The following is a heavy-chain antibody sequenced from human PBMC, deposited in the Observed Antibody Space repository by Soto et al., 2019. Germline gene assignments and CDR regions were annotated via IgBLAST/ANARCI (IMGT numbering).Heavy chain of an antibody. D-gene: IGHD3-16*01. CDR1: GGSISSSSYY. CDR2: LFYSGST. V-gene: IGHV4-39*01. Sequence: QLQLQESGPGLVKPSETLSLTCTVSGGSISSSSYYWGWIRQPPGKGLEWIGSLFYSGSTYYNPPPKGRPHLSVNTSKNPFPPKPGLVAAPGPGGDYWAGGAAAGGGTFNWFDPWGQGTLVTVSS. CDR3: AGGAAAGGGTFNWFDP. J-gene: IGHJ5*02.